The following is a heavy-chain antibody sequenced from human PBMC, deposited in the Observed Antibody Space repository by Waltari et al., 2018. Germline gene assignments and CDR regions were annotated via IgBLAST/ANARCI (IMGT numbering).Heavy chain of an antibody. V-gene: IGHV3-74*01. Sequence: EVQLVESGGGSVEPGGFLRLSCEGNGFDFRDYWMDWVSQPSGKGVGGVGSLNDDGGKKSETESVSGRFFTSRDNAKKTVFLQLNSRRDEDTALYFCARKGGRGDPYGPFDYDLWGQGTLVTVSS. CDR3: ARKGGRGDPYGPFDYDL. CDR2: LNDDGGKK. J-gene: IGHJ4*02. D-gene: IGHD3-9*01. CDR1: GFDFRDYW.